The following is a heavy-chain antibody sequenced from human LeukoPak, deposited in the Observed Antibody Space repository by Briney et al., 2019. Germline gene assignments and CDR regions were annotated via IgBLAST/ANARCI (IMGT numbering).Heavy chain of an antibody. D-gene: IGHD3-10*01. V-gene: IGHV4-38-2*01. CDR1: GYSISSGYY. Sequence: SETLSLTCAVSGYSISSGYYWGWIRQPPGKGLEWIGSIYHSGSTYYNPSLKSRVTISVDTSKNQFSLKLSSVTAADTAVYYCARAGGAIDYWGQGTLVTVSP. CDR3: ARAGGAIDY. J-gene: IGHJ4*02. CDR2: IYHSGST.